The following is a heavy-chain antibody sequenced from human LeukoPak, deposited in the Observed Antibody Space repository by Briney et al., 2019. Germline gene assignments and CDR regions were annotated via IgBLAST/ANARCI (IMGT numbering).Heavy chain of an antibody. D-gene: IGHD2-15*01. CDR1: GFTFSNYM. Sequence: GGSLRLSCAASGFTFSNYMMHWVRQAPGKGLVWVSRIKSDGITITYADSVKGRFTISRDNAKNSLYLQMNSLRAEDTAVYYCAVNYCSGGSCYFNFDYWGQGTLVTVSS. CDR3: AVNYCSGGSCYFNFDY. J-gene: IGHJ4*02. CDR2: IKSDGITI. V-gene: IGHV3-74*01.